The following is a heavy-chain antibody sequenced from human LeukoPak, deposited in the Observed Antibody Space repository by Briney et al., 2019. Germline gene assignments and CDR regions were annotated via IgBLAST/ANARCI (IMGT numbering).Heavy chain of an antibody. D-gene: IGHD2-15*01. Sequence: ASVKVSCKVSGYTLTELSMHWVRQAPGKGLEWMGGFDPEDGETIYAQKFQGRVTITRDTSASTAYVELSSLRSEDMAVYYCARGPLYPYSSLIDYWGQGTLVTVSS. J-gene: IGHJ4*02. CDR2: FDPEDGET. CDR1: GYTLTELS. V-gene: IGHV1-24*01. CDR3: ARGPLYPYSSLIDY.